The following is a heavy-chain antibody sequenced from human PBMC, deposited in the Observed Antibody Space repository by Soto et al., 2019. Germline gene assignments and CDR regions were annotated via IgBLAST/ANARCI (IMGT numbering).Heavy chain of an antibody. CDR2: IYYSGST. CDR1: GGSISSYY. CDR3: ARDGGQQLYYYYGMDV. J-gene: IGHJ6*02. D-gene: IGHD6-13*01. Sequence: SETLSLTCTVSGGSISSYYWSWIRQPPGKGLEWIGYIYYSGSTNYNPSLKSRVTISVDTSKNQFSLKLSSVTAADTAVYYCARDGGQQLYYYYGMDVWGQGTTVTVSS. V-gene: IGHV4-59*01.